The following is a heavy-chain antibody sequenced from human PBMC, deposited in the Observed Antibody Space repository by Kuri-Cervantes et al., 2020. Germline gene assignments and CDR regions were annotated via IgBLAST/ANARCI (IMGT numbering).Heavy chain of an antibody. J-gene: IGHJ5*02. V-gene: IGHV3-30-3*02. CDR2: ISYDGSNK. D-gene: IGHD5-12*01. CDR3: AKQFILATYEFDP. CDR1: GFTFNSYT. Sequence: GGSLRLSCEVSGFTFNSYTMNWVRQAPGKGLEWVAVISYDGSNKYYADSVKGRFTISRDNSKNTLYLQMNSLRAEDTAVYYCAKQFILATYEFDPWGQGTLVTVSS.